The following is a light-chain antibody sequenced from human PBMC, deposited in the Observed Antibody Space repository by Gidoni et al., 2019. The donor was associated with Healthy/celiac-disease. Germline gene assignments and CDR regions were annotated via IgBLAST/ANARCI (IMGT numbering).Light chain of an antibody. V-gene: IGLV3-25*03. CDR3: QSADSSGTYHVV. CDR2: KDS. Sequence: SYELTQPPSVSVSPGQTARITCSGDALPKQYAYWYQQKPGQAPVLGIYKDSERHSGIPERFSGSSSGTTVTLTISGVQAEDEADYYCQSADSSGTYHVVFGGGTKLTVL. CDR1: ALPKQY. J-gene: IGLJ2*01.